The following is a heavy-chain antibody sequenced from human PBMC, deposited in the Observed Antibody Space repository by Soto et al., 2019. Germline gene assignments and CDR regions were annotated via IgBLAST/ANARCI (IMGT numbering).Heavy chain of an antibody. V-gene: IGHV4-30-4*01. Sequence: TSETLSLTCTFSVVSISSGDYYCSWIRQPPWKGLEWIGYIYYSGSTYYNPSLKSRVTISVDTSKNQFSLKLSSVTAADTAVYYCARVQGDYGERYYYGMDLWGQGPLVTVSS. J-gene: IGHJ6*02. D-gene: IGHD4-17*01. CDR3: ARVQGDYGERYYYGMDL. CDR2: IYYSGST. CDR1: VVSISSGDYY.